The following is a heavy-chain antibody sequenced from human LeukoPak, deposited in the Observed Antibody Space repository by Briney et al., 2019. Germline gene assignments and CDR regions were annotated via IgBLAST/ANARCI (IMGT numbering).Heavy chain of an antibody. J-gene: IGHJ6*03. D-gene: IGHD3-10*01. V-gene: IGHV1-24*01. Sequence: ASVTVSRKVSGYTLTELSMHWVRQAPGKGLEWMGGFDPEDGETIYAQKFQGRVTMTEDTSTDTAYMELSSLRSEDTAVYYCATSAYERSYQPPDYYYYYMDVWGKGTTVTVSS. CDR2: FDPEDGET. CDR3: ATSAYERSYQPPDYYYYYMDV. CDR1: GYTLTELS.